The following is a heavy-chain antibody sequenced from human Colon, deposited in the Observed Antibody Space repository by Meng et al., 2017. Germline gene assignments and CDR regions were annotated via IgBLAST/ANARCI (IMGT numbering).Heavy chain of an antibody. J-gene: IGHJ4*02. Sequence: HVQCKQSGPGLVKASGTMALTCTVSGDSISSEIWCSWVHQPPGKGLEWIGEVYHRGDTNYDPSLKSLVVISVDRSKNQFSLNLSSVTAADTAVYYCGRDQGRQLINHWGQGTLVTVSS. CDR1: GDSISSEIW. V-gene: IGHV4-4*02. CDR3: GRDQGRQLINH. CDR2: VYHRGDT. D-gene: IGHD1-1*01.